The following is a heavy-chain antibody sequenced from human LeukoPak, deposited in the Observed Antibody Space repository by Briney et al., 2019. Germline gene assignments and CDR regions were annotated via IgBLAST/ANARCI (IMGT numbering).Heavy chain of an antibody. V-gene: IGHV1-8*01. J-gene: IGHJ4*02. CDR2: INPKSGKT. CDR3: ARGRITGTTN. Sequence: ASVKVSCKASGSTFTSYDINWVRQATGQGLEWMGWINPKSGKTDYAQKFQGRITMTRNTSISTAYMELSSLGSEDTALYYCARGRITGTTNWGQGTLVTVS. CDR1: GSTFTSYD. D-gene: IGHD1-7*01.